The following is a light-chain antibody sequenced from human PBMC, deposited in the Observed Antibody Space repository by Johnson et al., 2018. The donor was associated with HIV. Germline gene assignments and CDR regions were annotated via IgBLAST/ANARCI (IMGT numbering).Light chain of an antibody. CDR2: DND. V-gene: IGLV1-51*01. Sequence: QSVLTQPPSVSAAPGQKVTISCSGSSSNIGNNYVSWYQHLPGTAPKLLIYDNDKRPSGIPDRFSGSKSGTSATLGIAGLQTGVEADYYCETWDSSLSGVFGTGTKVTVL. J-gene: IGLJ1*01. CDR1: SSNIGNNY. CDR3: ETWDSSLSGV.